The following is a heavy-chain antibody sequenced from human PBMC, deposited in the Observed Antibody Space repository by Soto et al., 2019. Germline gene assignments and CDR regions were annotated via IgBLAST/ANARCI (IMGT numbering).Heavy chain of an antibody. D-gene: IGHD6-19*01. CDR1: GGSFSGYY. CDR2: INHSGST. J-gene: IGHJ4*02. V-gene: IGHV4-34*01. CDR3: ARQEYSSGWYVYYFDY. Sequence: SETLSLTCAVYGGSFSGYYLSWIRQPPGKGLEWIGEINHSGSTYYNPSLKSRVTISVDTSKNQFSLKLSSVTAADTAVYYCARQEYSSGWYVYYFDYWGQGTLVTVSS.